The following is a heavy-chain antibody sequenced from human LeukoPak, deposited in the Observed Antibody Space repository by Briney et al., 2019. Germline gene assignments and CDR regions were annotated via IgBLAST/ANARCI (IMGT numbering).Heavy chain of an antibody. Sequence: SETLSLTCTVSGGSISSSSYYWGWIRQPPGKGLEWIGSIYYSGSTYYNPSLKSRVTVSVDTSKNQFSLKLSSVTAADTAVYYCARQANYDSSGYPFDYWGQGTLATVSS. CDR3: ARQANYDSSGYPFDY. CDR2: IYYSGST. J-gene: IGHJ4*02. CDR1: GGSISSSSYY. V-gene: IGHV4-39*01. D-gene: IGHD3-22*01.